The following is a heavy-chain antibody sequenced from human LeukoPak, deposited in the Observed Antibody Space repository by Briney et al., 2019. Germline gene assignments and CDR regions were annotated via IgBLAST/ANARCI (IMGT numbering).Heavy chain of an antibody. J-gene: IGHJ4*02. V-gene: IGHV3-66*04. Sequence: GGSLRLSCAASGFTVSTFYMSWIRQAPGKGLEWVSMIYPDGNTFYTNSVKGRFTISRDNSKNTLDLQMSSLRAEDTAVYYCARRGHGYGSPFDYWGQGTLVTVSS. D-gene: IGHD5-18*01. CDR2: IYPDGNT. CDR3: ARRGHGYGSPFDY. CDR1: GFTVSTFY.